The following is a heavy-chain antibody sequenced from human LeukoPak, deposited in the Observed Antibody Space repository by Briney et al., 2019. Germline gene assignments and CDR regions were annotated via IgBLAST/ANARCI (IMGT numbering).Heavy chain of an antibody. Sequence: GASVKVSCKASGGTFSSYAISWVRQAPGQGLEWMGGIIPIFGTANYAQKFQGRVTITADKSTSTAYMELRSLRSDDTAVYYCARAGRTGTDAFDIWGQGTMVTVSS. CDR2: IIPIFGTA. CDR3: ARAGRTGTDAFDI. V-gene: IGHV1-69*06. D-gene: IGHD1-1*01. CDR1: GGTFSSYA. J-gene: IGHJ3*02.